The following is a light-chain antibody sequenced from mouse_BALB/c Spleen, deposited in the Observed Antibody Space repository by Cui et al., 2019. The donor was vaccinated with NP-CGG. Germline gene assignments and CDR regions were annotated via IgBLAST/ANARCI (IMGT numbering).Light chain of an antibody. CDR2: GTN. CDR1: TGAVTTSNY. Sequence: QAVVTQVSALTTSPGETVTLTCRSSTGAVTTSNYANWVQEKPDHLFTGLIGGTNNRVPGVPARFSGSLIGDKAVLTITGAQTEDEAIYFCALWYSNHWVFGGGTTLTVL. V-gene: IGLV1*01. J-gene: IGLJ1*01. CDR3: ALWYSNHWV.